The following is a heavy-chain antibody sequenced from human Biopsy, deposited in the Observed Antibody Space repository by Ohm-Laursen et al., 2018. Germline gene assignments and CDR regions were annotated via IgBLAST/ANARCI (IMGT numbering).Heavy chain of an antibody. D-gene: IGHD3-3*01. CDR1: GGTFGSYA. J-gene: IGHJ4*02. CDR2: IIAVSGLV. CDR3: ATPFQFYDSWGGYPPFDH. V-gene: IGHV1-69*17. Sequence: GSSVKVSCKASGGTFGSYAISWVRQAPGQGLEWMGGIIAVSGLVNYAPKFQGRVSITADKSTTTAYMELSNLKSEDTAVYYCATPFQFYDSWGGYPPFDHWGQGTLVTVSS.